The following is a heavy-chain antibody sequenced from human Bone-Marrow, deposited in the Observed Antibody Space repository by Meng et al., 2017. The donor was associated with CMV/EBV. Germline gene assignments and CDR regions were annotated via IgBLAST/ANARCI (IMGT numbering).Heavy chain of an antibody. CDR1: GGSISSSSYY. Sequence: SETLSLTCTVSGGSISSSSYYWGWIRQPPGKGLEWIGSIYYSGSTYYNPPLKSRVTISVDTSKNKFSLKLSSVTAADTAVYYCARFALLGDSSGYLFAYWGQGTLVTVSS. CDR2: IYYSGST. J-gene: IGHJ4*02. V-gene: IGHV4-39*01. CDR3: ARFALLGDSSGYLFAY. D-gene: IGHD3-22*01.